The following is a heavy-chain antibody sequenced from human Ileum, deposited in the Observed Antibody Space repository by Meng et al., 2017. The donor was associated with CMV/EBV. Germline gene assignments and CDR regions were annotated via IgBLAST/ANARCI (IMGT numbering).Heavy chain of an antibody. V-gene: IGHV4-59*01. CDR1: GASINGYF. CDR2: IYSSGTT. CDR3: ARDQHQTYVSGSDV. Sequence: SETLSLTCTVSGASINGYFWTWIRQPPGQRLEWIGYIYSSGTTKYNPSLKSRVIISVDTSKNQLSLRLTSVTAADTAVYYCARDQHQTYVSGSDVWGQGTPVTVSS. J-gene: IGHJ6*02. D-gene: IGHD3-10*01.